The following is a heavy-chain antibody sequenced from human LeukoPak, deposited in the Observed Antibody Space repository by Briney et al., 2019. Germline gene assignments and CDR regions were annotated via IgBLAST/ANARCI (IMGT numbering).Heavy chain of an antibody. D-gene: IGHD1-26*01. CDR1: GFTFSSYA. J-gene: IGHJ2*01. Sequence: GGSLRLSCAASGFTFSSYAMSWVRQAPGKGLEWVSVIYSGGSTYYADSVKGRFTISRDNSKNTLYLQMNSLRAEDTAVYYCAKDRTVGASYWYFDLWGRGTLVTVSS. CDR2: IYSGGST. CDR3: AKDRTVGASYWYFDL. V-gene: IGHV3-23*03.